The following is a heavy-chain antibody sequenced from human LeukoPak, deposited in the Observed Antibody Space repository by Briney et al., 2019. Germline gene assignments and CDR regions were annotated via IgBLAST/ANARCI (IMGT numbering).Heavy chain of an antibody. Sequence: GRSLRLSCAASGFTFDDYAMHWVRQAPGKGLEWVSGISWNSGSIGYADSVKGRFTISRDNAKNFLYLQMNSLRAEDMALYYCAKAKGSLLWFGELSLDYWGQGTLVTVSS. V-gene: IGHV3-9*03. CDR2: ISWNSGSI. CDR1: GFTFDDYA. CDR3: AKAKGSLLWFGELSLDY. D-gene: IGHD3-10*01. J-gene: IGHJ4*02.